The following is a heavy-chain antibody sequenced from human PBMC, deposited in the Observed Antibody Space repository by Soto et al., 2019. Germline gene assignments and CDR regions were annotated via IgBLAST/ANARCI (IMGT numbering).Heavy chain of an antibody. J-gene: IGHJ6*03. Sequence: ASVKVSCKASGYTFTSYAMHWVRQAPGQRLEWKGWINAGNGNTKYSQKFQGRVTITRDTSASTAYMELSSLRSEDTAVYYCARDIVSGTTYYYYYMDVWGKGTTVTVSS. CDR2: INAGNGNT. V-gene: IGHV1-3*01. CDR3: ARDIVSGTTYYYYYMDV. CDR1: GYTFTSYA. D-gene: IGHD1-7*01.